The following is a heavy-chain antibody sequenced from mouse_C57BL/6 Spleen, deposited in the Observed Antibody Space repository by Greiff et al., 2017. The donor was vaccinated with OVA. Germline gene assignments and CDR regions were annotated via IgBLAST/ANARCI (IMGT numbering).Heavy chain of an antibody. CDR1: GYTFTDYY. J-gene: IGHJ1*03. D-gene: IGHD2-2*01. Sequence: EVQLQQSGPELVKPGASVKISCKASGYTFTDYYMNWVKQSHGKSLEWIGDINPNNGGTSYNQKFKGKATLTVDKSSSTAYMELRSLTSEDSAVYYCARGYYGYGWYFDVWGTGTTVTVSS. V-gene: IGHV1-26*01. CDR2: INPNNGGT. CDR3: ARGYYGYGWYFDV.